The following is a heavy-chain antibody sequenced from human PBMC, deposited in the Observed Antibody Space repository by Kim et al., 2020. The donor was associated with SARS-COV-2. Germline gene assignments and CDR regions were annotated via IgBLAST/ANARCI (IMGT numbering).Heavy chain of an antibody. CDR3: ARHNSGSWPYVDY. J-gene: IGHJ4*02. CDR2: VYSIGAT. V-gene: IGHV4-59*08. Sequence: SETLSLTCSVSGTAIRSYYWSWTRRPPGKALEWIGYVYSIGATTYNPSLAGRATLSLDTSKSQFSLNLTSVTAADTAVYYCARHNSGSWPYVDYWGTGTL. D-gene: IGHD6-13*01. CDR1: GTAIRSYY.